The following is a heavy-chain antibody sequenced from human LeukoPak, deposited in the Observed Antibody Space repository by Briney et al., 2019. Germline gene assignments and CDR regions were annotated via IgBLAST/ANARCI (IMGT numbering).Heavy chain of an antibody. Sequence: PGGSLRLSCAASGNYWMHWVRQAPGKGLVWVSHINGDGSWTTYADSVKGRFNISKDNAKNTVYLQMNNLRAEDTAVYYCVSFYETYWGRGTLVTVSS. J-gene: IGHJ4*02. V-gene: IGHV3-74*01. CDR1: GNYW. D-gene: IGHD2-2*01. CDR2: INGDGSWT. CDR3: VSFYETY.